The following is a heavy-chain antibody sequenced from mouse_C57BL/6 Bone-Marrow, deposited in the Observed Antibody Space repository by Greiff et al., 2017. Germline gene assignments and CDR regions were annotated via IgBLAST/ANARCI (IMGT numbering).Heavy chain of an antibody. V-gene: IGHV14-4*01. CDR3: TTLYEGY. D-gene: IGHD2-3*01. J-gene: IGHJ2*01. CDR2: IDPENGDT. Sequence: EVKLMESGAELVRPGASVKLSCTASGFNIKDDYMHWVKQRPEQGLEWIGWIDPENGDTEYASKFQGKATITADTSSNTAYLQLSSLTSEDTAVYYCTTLYEGYWGQGTTLTVSS. CDR1: GFNIKDDY.